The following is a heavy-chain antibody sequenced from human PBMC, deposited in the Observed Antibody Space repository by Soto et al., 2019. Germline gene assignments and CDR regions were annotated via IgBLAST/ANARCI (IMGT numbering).Heavy chain of an antibody. J-gene: IGHJ4*02. Sequence: QVQLQESGPGLVKPSETLSLTCSVSGGSINSYWWSWIRQPAGKGLEWIGRVYSSGTTDYNPSLNSRATLSVETSKNQFSLKLSSVTAADTAVYDCARDIGSYAYGEGYWGQGIQVTVSS. CDR1: GGSINSYW. V-gene: IGHV4-4*07. CDR3: ARDIGSYAYGEGY. CDR2: VYSSGTT. D-gene: IGHD3-10*01.